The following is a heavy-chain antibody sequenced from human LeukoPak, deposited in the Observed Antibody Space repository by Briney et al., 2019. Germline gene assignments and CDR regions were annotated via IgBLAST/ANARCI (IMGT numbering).Heavy chain of an antibody. V-gene: IGHV3-23*01. CDR3: AKLRDFFDSSGQFDY. D-gene: IGHD3-22*01. Sequence: TGGSLRLSCAASGFTFSSYAMSWVRQAPGKGLEWVSATSGSGDGTFYADSVKGRFTISRDNSKNTLYLQMNSLRAEDTAIYYCAKLRDFFDSSGQFDYWGRGTLVTVSS. J-gene: IGHJ4*02. CDR2: TSGSGDGT. CDR1: GFTFSSYA.